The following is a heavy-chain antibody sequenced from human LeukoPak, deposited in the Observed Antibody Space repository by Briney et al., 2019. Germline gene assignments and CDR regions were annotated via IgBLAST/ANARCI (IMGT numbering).Heavy chain of an antibody. Sequence: SETLSLTCTVSGDSISSTSYYWDWIRQPQGKGLEWIGSIYKSGTTYYNPSRKSRVTISVNTTKNQFSLKVRAVAAADAAVYYCASRVYGLGSFNYWGQGTLVTISS. CDR1: GDSISSTSYY. D-gene: IGHD3-10*01. CDR2: IYKSGTT. J-gene: IGHJ4*01. CDR3: ASRVYGLGSFNY. V-gene: IGHV4-39*01.